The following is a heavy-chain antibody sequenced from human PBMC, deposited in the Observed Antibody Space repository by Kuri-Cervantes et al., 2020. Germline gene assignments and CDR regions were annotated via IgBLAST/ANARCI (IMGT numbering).Heavy chain of an antibody. CDR3: ARGSLERAY. Sequence: SETLSLTCTVSGGSISSSSYYWGWIRQLPGKGLEWIGEINHSGSTNYNPSLKSRVTISVDTSKNQFSLKVSSVTAADTAVYYCARGSLERAYWGQGTLVTVSS. D-gene: IGHD1-1*01. CDR1: GGSISSSSYY. J-gene: IGHJ4*02. V-gene: IGHV4-39*07. CDR2: INHSGST.